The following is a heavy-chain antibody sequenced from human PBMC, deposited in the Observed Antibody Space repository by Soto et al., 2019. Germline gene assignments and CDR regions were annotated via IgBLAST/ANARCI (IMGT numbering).Heavy chain of an antibody. CDR2: IIPIFGTA. Sequence: GALVKVSCKASGGNFSSYAITWVRPAPGQGLEWMGGIIPIFGTANYAQKFQGRVTITADESTSTAYMELSSLRSEDTALYYGARDGIEAADHIRYYYYYGMDVWGQGTTVTVSS. D-gene: IGHD6-13*01. CDR1: GGNFSSYA. J-gene: IGHJ6*02. CDR3: ARDGIEAADHIRYYYYYGMDV. V-gene: IGHV1-69*13.